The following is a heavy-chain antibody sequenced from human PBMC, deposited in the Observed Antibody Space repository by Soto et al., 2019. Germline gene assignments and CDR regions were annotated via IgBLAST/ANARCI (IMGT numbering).Heavy chain of an antibody. CDR3: ARDLGRKYDPLSYYFDY. V-gene: IGHV3-20*04. D-gene: IGHD3-16*02. Sequence: EVQLVESGGGVVRPGGSLRLSCAASGFTFDDYGMSWVRQAPGKGLEWVSGINWNGGSTGYADSVKGRFTISRDNAKNSLYLQMNSLRAEDTALYYCARDLGRKYDPLSYYFDYWGQGTLVTVSS. CDR1: GFTFDDYG. CDR2: INWNGGST. J-gene: IGHJ4*02.